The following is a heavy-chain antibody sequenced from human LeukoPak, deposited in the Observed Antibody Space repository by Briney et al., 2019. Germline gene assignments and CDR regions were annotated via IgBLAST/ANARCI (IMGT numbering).Heavy chain of an antibody. CDR3: AKTIAAAGNWSVDP. CDR2: MYYSGST. Sequence: PSETLSLTCTVSGGSISSSSYYWGWIRQPPGKGLEWIGSMYYSGSTYYNPSLKSRVTISGDTSKNQFSLKLSSVTAADTAVYYCAKTIAAAGNWSVDPWGQGTLVTVSS. CDR1: GGSISSSSYY. J-gene: IGHJ5*02. V-gene: IGHV4-39*01. D-gene: IGHD6-13*01.